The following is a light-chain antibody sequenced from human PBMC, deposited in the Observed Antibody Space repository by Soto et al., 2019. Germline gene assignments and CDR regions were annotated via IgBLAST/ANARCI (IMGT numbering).Light chain of an antibody. V-gene: IGKV3-11*01. Sequence: EIVLTQSPATLSLSPGERATLSCRASQSVSSYVAWYQQKPGQAPRLLIYDASNRATGIPARFSCSGSGTDFTLTISSLEPEDFAVYYCQQRSNWPLFGQGTKVDIK. CDR3: QQRSNWPL. J-gene: IGKJ1*01. CDR1: QSVSSY. CDR2: DAS.